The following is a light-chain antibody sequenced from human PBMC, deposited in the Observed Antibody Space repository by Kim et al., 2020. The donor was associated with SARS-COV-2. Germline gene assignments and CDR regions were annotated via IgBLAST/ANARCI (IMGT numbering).Light chain of an antibody. Sequence: DIQMTQSPSTLSASVGDRVTITCRASQSISSWLAWYQQKPGKAPKLLIYKASSLESGVPSRFSGSGSGTEFTLTISSLQPDDFATYYCQQYNSYTFGQGTKLAI. J-gene: IGKJ2*01. V-gene: IGKV1-5*03. CDR3: QQYNSYT. CDR1: QSISSW. CDR2: KAS.